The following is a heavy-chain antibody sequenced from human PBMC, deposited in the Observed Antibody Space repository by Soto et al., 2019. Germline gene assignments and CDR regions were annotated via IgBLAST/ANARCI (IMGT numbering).Heavy chain of an antibody. D-gene: IGHD3-3*01. CDR1: GYTLTELS. J-gene: IGHJ6*02. CDR3: ATAPYYDYQAVYYYGMDV. CDR2: FDPEDGET. V-gene: IGHV1-24*01. Sequence: ASVKVSCKVSGYTLTELSMHWVRQAPGKGLEWMGGFDPEDGETIYAQKFQGRVTMTEDTSTDTAYMELSSLRSEDTAVYYCATAPYYDYQAVYYYGMDVWGQGTTVTVSS.